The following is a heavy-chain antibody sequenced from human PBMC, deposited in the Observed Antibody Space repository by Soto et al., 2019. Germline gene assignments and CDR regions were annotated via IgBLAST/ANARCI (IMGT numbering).Heavy chain of an antibody. J-gene: IGHJ3*02. Sequence: EVQVLESGEGLVQPGGSLRLSCEASGITFSNYMMTWIRQAPGKGLEWVSTITAGGDGTYYADSVKGRFTMSRETSKNTLYLQMTSLRAEDTAVYYCAPHVYCSGGSCQYDAFAIRGQGTMVTVSS. V-gene: IGHV3-23*01. CDR2: ITAGGDGT. D-gene: IGHD2-15*01. CDR1: GITFSNYM. CDR3: APHVYCSGGSCQYDAFAI.